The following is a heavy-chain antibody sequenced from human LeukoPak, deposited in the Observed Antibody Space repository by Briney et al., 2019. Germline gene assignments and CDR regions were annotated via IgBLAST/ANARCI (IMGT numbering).Heavy chain of an antibody. D-gene: IGHD3-10*01. J-gene: IGHJ4*02. CDR2: VSDSGGTT. V-gene: IGHV3-23*01. CDR3: AKDWNWNYYGSTVY. Sequence: GGSLRLSCAASGLTFSSYAMSWVRQAPGNGLEWVSGVSDSGGTTYYAYSVKGRFTISRDNSKNTMYLQMNSLRAEDTAIYYCAKDWNWNYYGSTVYWGQGTLVTVSS. CDR1: GLTFSSYA.